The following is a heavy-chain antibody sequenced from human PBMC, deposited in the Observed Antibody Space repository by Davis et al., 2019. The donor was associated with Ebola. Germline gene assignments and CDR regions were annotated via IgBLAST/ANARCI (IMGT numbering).Heavy chain of an antibody. Sequence: GESLKISCAASGFTFSSYAMHWVRQAPGKGLEWVAVISYDGSNKYYADSVKGRFTISRDNAKNSLYLQMNSLRDEDTAVYYCARKSGPDYWGQGTLVTVSS. CDR3: ARKSGPDY. CDR2: ISYDGSNK. J-gene: IGHJ4*02. CDR1: GFTFSSYA. D-gene: IGHD3-3*01. V-gene: IGHV3-30*04.